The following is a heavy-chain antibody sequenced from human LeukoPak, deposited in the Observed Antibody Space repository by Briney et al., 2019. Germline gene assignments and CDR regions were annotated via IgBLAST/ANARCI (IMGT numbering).Heavy chain of an antibody. J-gene: IGHJ5*02. CDR2: ISSSGSAI. V-gene: IGHV3-48*03. CDR3: AREAYSGSYYWFDP. D-gene: IGHD1-26*01. CDR1: GFTFTSYE. Sequence: PGGSLRLSCAASGFTFTSYEMSWVRQAPGKGLEWVSYISSSGSAIYSADSVKGRFTISRDNAKNSLYLQMNRLRAEDTAVYYCAREAYSGSYYWFDPWGQGTLVTVSS.